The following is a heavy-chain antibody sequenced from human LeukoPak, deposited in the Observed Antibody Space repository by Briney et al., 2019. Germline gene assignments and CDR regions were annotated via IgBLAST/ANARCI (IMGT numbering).Heavy chain of an antibody. CDR2: INHSGST. Sequence: SETLSLTCAVYGGSFSGYYWSWIRQPPGKGLEWIGEINHSGSTNYNPSLKSRVAISVDTSKNQFSLKLSSVTAADTAVYYCARVLNWFDPWGQGTLVTVSS. CDR3: ARVLNWFDP. CDR1: GGSFSGYY. D-gene: IGHD2/OR15-2a*01. J-gene: IGHJ5*02. V-gene: IGHV4-34*01.